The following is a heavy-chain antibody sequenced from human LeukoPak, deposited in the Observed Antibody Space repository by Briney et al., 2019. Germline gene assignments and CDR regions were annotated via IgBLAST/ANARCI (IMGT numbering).Heavy chain of an antibody. D-gene: IGHD2-21*01. CDR2: ISGSGTNT. CDR3: AKDTAVILTAPFDS. Sequence: GGSLRLSCAASEFTFSSYAMTWVRQAPGKGLEWVSAISGSGTNTYYSGSVRGRFTISRDNSNNRLYLQMNSVRAEDTAMYFCAKDTAVILTAPFDSWGQGTPVTVSS. J-gene: IGHJ4*02. CDR1: EFTFSSYA. V-gene: IGHV3-23*01.